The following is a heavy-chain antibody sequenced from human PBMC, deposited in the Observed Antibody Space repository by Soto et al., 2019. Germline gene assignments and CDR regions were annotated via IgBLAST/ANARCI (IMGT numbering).Heavy chain of an antibody. J-gene: IGHJ4*02. CDR1: CYTFSSYG. CDR3: ARDTNLALYDSGSIDY. CDR2: ISAYNGNT. V-gene: IGHV1-18*01. D-gene: IGHD3-10*01. Sequence: QVQLVQSGAEVKKPGASVKVSCKASCYTFSSYGISWVRQAPGQGLEWMGWISAYNGNTNYAQKLQGRVIMATDTSTSPAYMELRSLRSDDTAVYSFARDTNLALYDSGSIDYWGQGTLVTVSS.